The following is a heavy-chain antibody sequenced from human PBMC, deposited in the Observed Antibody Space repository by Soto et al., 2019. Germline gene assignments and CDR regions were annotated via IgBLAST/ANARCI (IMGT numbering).Heavy chain of an antibody. CDR1: GGSINNYY. Sequence: QVQLQESGPGLVKPSETLSLTCTVSGGSINNYYWSWIRQPPGKGLEWIGYIYYSGSTNYNPSLKRRVTRSVDTSKNQFALKLSSVTAADTAVYYCARRYGGNVDYWGQGTLVTVSS. CDR2: IYYSGST. V-gene: IGHV4-59*01. CDR3: ARRYGGNVDY. D-gene: IGHD1-26*01. J-gene: IGHJ4*02.